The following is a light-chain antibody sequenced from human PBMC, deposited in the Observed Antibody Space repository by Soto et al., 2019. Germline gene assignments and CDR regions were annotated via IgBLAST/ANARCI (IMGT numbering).Light chain of an antibody. J-gene: IGLJ2*01. Sequence: QSVLTQPPSASGSPGQSVTISCTGTSSDVGGYNYVSWYQQHPGKAPKLMIQEVSKRPSGVPDRFSGSKSGNTASLTVSGLQAEDEADYYCSSYGGSNNLVFGGGTKLTVL. CDR2: EVS. V-gene: IGLV2-8*01. CDR3: SSYGGSNNLV. CDR1: SSDVGGYNY.